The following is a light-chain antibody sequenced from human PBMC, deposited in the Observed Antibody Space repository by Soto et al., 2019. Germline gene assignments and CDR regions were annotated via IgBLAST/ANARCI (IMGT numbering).Light chain of an antibody. CDR2: EVN. CDR3: SSYAGSNNLV. Sequence: QSALTQPPSASGSPGQSVTISCTGTSSDVGGYNYVSWYQQHPGKAPKLMISEVNKRPSGVPDPFSGSKSGDTASLTVSGLQAEDEADYYCSSYAGSNNLVFGGGTKLTVL. V-gene: IGLV2-8*01. CDR1: SSDVGGYNY. J-gene: IGLJ3*02.